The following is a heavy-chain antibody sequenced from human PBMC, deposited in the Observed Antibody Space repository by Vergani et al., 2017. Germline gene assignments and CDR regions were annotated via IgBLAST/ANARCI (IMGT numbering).Heavy chain of an antibody. V-gene: IGHV4-61*02. CDR2: INHSGST. J-gene: IGHJ6*03. CDR1: GGSISSGSYY. D-gene: IGHD2-2*02. Sequence: QVQLQESGPGLVKPSQTLSLTCTVSGGSISSGSYYWSWIRQPAGKGLEWIGEINHSGSTNYNPSLKSRVTISVDTSKNQFSLKLSSVTAADTAVYYCARVAGYCSSTSCYTPRYYMDVWGKGTTVTVSS. CDR3: ARVAGYCSSTSCYTPRYYMDV.